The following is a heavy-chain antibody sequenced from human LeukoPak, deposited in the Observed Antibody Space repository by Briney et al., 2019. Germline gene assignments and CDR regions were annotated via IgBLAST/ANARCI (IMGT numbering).Heavy chain of an antibody. D-gene: IGHD6-19*01. J-gene: IGHJ4*02. V-gene: IGHV3-48*03. Sequence: GGSLRLSCAASGFTFSSYEMNWVRQAPGKGLEWVSYISSSGSTIYYADSVKGRFTISRDNAKNSLYLQMNSLRAEDTAVYYCARYSSGKTYYFDYWGQGTLVTVSS. CDR2: ISSSGSTI. CDR3: ARYSSGKTYYFDY. CDR1: GFTFSSYE.